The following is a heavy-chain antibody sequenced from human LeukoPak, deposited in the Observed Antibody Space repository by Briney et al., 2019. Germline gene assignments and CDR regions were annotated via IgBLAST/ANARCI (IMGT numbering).Heavy chain of an antibody. D-gene: IGHD3-22*01. J-gene: IGHJ1*01. CDR2: ISYDGSNK. V-gene: IGHV3-30*18. CDR3: AKEDYYDSSGYADQTSAYFQH. CDR1: GFTFSSYG. Sequence: GGSLRLSCAASGFTFSSYGMHWVRQAPGKGLEWVAVISYDGSNKYYADSVKGRFTISRDNSKNTLYLQMNSLRAEDTAVYYCAKEDYYDSSGYADQTSAYFQHWGQGTLVTVSS.